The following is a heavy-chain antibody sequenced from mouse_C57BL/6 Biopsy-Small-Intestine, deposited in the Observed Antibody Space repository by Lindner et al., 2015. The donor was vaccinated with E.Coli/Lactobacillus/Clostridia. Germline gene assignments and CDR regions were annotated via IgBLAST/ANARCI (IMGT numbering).Heavy chain of an antibody. D-gene: IGHD3-2*01. CDR3: AVRQSGLRTWFAS. V-gene: IGHV3-6*01. CDR1: DYSITSGYY. Sequence: VQLQESGPGLVKPSQSLSLTCSVTDYSITSGYYWNWIRQFPGNKLEWMGYISYDGINNYNPSLKNRISITRDTSKNQFFLKLNSVTTEDTATYYCAVRQSGLRTWFASWGQGTLVTVSA. CDR2: ISYDGIN. J-gene: IGHJ3*01.